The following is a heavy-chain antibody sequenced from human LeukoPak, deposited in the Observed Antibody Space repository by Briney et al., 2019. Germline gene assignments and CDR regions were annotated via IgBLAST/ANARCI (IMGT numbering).Heavy chain of an antibody. D-gene: IGHD4-17*01. CDR1: GGPISSCY. CDR2: IYYSGST. J-gene: IGHJ6*02. V-gene: IGHV4-59*08. Sequence: SETLCLTRADSGGPISSCYGSWIRQPPGKGLEWIGYIYYSGSTNYNPSLKSRVTISVKASKNQFALKLSSVTAADTAVYYCARRDGDSPGDYGTDVWGQGTTVTVSS. CDR3: ARRDGDSPGDYGTDV.